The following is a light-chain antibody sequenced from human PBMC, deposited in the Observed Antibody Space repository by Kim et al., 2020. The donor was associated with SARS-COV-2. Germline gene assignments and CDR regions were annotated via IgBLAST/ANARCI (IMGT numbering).Light chain of an antibody. V-gene: IGKV1-5*01. CDR1: QSVDRW. Sequence: SASIGGRVSITGRASQSVDRWLAWYQQRPGKAPKLLIYDATDLKSGVPSRFSGRGSGTEFTLTITSLQPDDFGTYYCQQYSTYSYSLGQGTKLEIK. J-gene: IGKJ2*03. CDR3: QQYSTYSYS. CDR2: DAT.